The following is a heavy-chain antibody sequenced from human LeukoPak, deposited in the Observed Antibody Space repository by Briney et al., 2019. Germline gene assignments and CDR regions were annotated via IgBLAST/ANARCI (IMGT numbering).Heavy chain of an antibody. Sequence: GGSLRLCCAASGFTFSSYAMSWVRQAPGKGLEWVSAISGSGGSTYYADSVKGRFTISRDNSKNTLYLQMNSLRAEDTAVYYCAKDLELELLSWFDPWGQGTLVTVSS. CDR2: ISGSGGST. CDR1: GFTFSSYA. CDR3: AKDLELELLSWFDP. D-gene: IGHD1-7*01. V-gene: IGHV3-23*01. J-gene: IGHJ5*02.